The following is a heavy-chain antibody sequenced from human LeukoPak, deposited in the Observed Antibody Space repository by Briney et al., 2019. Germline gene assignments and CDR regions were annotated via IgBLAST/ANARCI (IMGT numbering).Heavy chain of an antibody. Sequence: SETLSLTCTVSGGSISSYYWSWIRQPPGKGLEWIGYIYHSGSTNYNPSLKSRVTISVDTSKNQFSLKLSSVTAADTAVYYCASASRDDSSGYYPPSADYWGQGTLVTVSS. J-gene: IGHJ4*02. CDR3: ASASRDDSSGYYPPSADY. CDR2: IYHSGST. CDR1: GGSISSYY. D-gene: IGHD3-22*01. V-gene: IGHV4-59*01.